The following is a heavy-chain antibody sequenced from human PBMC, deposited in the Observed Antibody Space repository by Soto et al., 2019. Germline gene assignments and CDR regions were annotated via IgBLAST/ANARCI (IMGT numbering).Heavy chain of an antibody. Sequence: SETLSLTCTVSGGSISSYYWSWIRQPPGKGLEWIGYIYYSGSTNYNPSLRSRVTISVDTSKNQFSLKLSSVTAADTAVYYCARVPAARPYWFDPWGQGTLVTVSS. CDR1: GGSISSYY. V-gene: IGHV4-59*01. CDR2: IYYSGST. D-gene: IGHD6-6*01. CDR3: ARVPAARPYWFDP. J-gene: IGHJ5*02.